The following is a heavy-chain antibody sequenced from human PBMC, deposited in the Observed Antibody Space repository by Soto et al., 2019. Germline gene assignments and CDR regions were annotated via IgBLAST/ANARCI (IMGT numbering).Heavy chain of an antibody. CDR2: ISGDGRTT. V-gene: IGHV3-74*03. J-gene: IGHJ4*02. CDR1: GLTFNNYW. CDR3: AGGDYAGAGTFYLTDH. D-gene: IGHD3-10*01. Sequence: EVQLVESGGGLVQPGGSLRLSCTVSGLTFNNYWMHWVRQAPGKGPVWVSRISGDGRTTTYADSVRGRFTISRDNAKNTVYLQMDSLTAEDTAVYYCAGGDYAGAGTFYLTDHWGQGSLVTVSS.